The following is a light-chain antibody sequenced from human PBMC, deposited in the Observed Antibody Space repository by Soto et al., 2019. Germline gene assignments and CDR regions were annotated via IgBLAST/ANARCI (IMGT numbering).Light chain of an antibody. J-gene: IGLJ1*01. CDR2: DVS. Sequence: QSVLTQPASVSGSPGQSITISCTGTSSDVGGYKYVSWYQQHPGNAPKLMIYDVSNRPSGVSNRFSGSKSGNTASLTISGLQAEDEADYYCTSYTSIYTYVFGTGTKLTVL. CDR3: TSYTSIYTYV. CDR1: SSDVGGYKY. V-gene: IGLV2-14*01.